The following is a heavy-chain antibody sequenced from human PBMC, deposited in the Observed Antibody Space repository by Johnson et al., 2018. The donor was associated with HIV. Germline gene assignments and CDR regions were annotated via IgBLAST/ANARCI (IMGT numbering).Heavy chain of an antibody. CDR1: GFTFDDYG. CDR2: ISGSGGST. Sequence: VQLVESGGGVVRPGGSLRLSCAASGFTFDDYGMSWIRQAPGKGLEWVSYISGSGGSTYYADSVKGRFTISRDNSKNSLYLQMNSLRAEDTAVYYCASTLTGDFGAFDIWGQGTMVTVSS. V-gene: IGHV3-23*04. J-gene: IGHJ3*02. D-gene: IGHD7-27*01. CDR3: ASTLTGDFGAFDI.